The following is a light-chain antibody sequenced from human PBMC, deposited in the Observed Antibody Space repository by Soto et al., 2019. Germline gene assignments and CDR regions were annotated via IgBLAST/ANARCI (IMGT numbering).Light chain of an antibody. CDR3: QSYDTSLSGYV. J-gene: IGLJ1*01. CDR2: GNS. Sequence: QSVLTQPPSASGTPGQKVFISCSGSSSNIGAGYDVHWYQQLPGTAPKLLIYGNSNRPSGVPDRFSGSKSGTSASLAITGLQAEDEADSYCQSYDTSLSGYVFGSGTKVTVL. V-gene: IGLV1-40*01. CDR1: SSNIGAGYD.